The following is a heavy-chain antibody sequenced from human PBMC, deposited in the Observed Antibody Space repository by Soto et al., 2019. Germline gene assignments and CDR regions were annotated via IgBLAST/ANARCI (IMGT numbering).Heavy chain of an antibody. J-gene: IGHJ4*02. V-gene: IGHV3-74*01. D-gene: IGHD3-10*01. CDR1: GFTFSSYW. CDR2: INSDGSST. CDR3: AREVGSGSYSLDY. Sequence: GGSLRLSYAASGFTFSSYWMHWVRQAPGKGLVWVSRINSDGSSTSYADSVKGRFTISRDNAKNTLYLQMNSLRAEDTAVYYCAREVGSGSYSLDYWGQGTLVTVSS.